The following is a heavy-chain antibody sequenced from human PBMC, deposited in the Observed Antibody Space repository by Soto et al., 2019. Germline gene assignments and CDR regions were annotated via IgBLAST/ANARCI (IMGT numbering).Heavy chain of an antibody. D-gene: IGHD4-17*01. V-gene: IGHV3-30*18. CDR1: GFTFSSYG. CDR2: ISYDGSNK. J-gene: IGHJ1*01. Sequence: SCAASGFTFSSYGMHWVRQAPGKGLEWVAVISYDGSNKYYADSVKGRFTISRDNSKNTLYLQMNSLRAEDTAVYYCAKDAGDYLGYFQHWGQGTLVTVSS. CDR3: AKDAGDYLGYFQH.